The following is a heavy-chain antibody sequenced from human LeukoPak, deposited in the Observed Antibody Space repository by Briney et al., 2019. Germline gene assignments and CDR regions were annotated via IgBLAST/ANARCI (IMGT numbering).Heavy chain of an antibody. CDR3: ARAAVTYNYYYYYMGV. J-gene: IGHJ6*03. Sequence: ASVKVSCKASGYTFTNYAIHWVRQAPGQRLEWMGWINTGNGNTKYSQEFQDRVTITRDTSASTAYMELSSLRSEDTAVYYCARAAVTYNYYYYYMGVWGKGTTVTISS. D-gene: IGHD4-17*01. V-gene: IGHV1-3*03. CDR1: GYTFTNYA. CDR2: INTGNGNT.